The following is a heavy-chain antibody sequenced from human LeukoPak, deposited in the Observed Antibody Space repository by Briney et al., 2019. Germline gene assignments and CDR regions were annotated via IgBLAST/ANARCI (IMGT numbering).Heavy chain of an antibody. D-gene: IGHD3-3*01. CDR3: ARSDRGRPEEC. CDR1: GFTFSSFW. J-gene: IGHJ4*02. V-gene: IGHV3-7*04. CDR2: INEPGRQT. Sequence: PGGSLGLSCTVAGFTFSSFWMAWVRQVPGKGLEWVATINEPGRQTYYVDSVKGRFTISRDNAKNSLYLHMSNLRAEDTAVYYCARSDRGRPEECWGEGTLVTLST.